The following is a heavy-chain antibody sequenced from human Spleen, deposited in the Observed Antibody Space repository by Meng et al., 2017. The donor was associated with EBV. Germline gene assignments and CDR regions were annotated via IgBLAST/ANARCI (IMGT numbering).Heavy chain of an antibody. CDR1: GYTFTSYD. D-gene: IGHD3-10*01. CDR2: MHPNSDNT. CDR3: ARGKSGSYSLDY. Sequence: VRLVQSGGEVKKPGASVKVSCKASGYTFTSYDINRVRQATGQGLEWMGWMHPNSDNTDYTQKFQGRDTMTRDTSITTAYMELSRLRSADTAMYYCARGKSGSYSLDYWGQGTLVTVSS. V-gene: IGHV1-8*01. J-gene: IGHJ4*02.